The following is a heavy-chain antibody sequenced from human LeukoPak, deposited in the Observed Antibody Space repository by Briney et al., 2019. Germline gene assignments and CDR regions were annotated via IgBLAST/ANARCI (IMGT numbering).Heavy chain of an antibody. J-gene: IGHJ6*02. CDR3: ARGYMTTVTTYYYYGMDV. Sequence: GVSVKVSCKASGYTFTSYGISWVRQAPGQGLEWMGWISAYNGNTNYAQKLQGRVTMTTDTSTSTAYMELRSLRSDDTAVYYCARGYMTTVTTYYYYGMDVWGQGTTVTVSS. V-gene: IGHV1-18*01. CDR2: ISAYNGNT. D-gene: IGHD4-17*01. CDR1: GYTFTSYG.